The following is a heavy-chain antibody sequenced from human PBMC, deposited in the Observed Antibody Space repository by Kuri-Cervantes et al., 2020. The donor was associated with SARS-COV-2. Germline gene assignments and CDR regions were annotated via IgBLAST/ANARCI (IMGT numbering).Heavy chain of an antibody. Sequence: SETLSLTCTVSGGSISSSSYYWGWIRQPPGKGLEWIGYIYYSGSTNYNPSLKSRVTISVDTSKNQFSLKLSSVTAADTAVYYCARHTSTGWFDPWGQGTLVTVSS. V-gene: IGHV4-61*05. D-gene: IGHD2-2*02. J-gene: IGHJ5*02. CDR1: GGSISSSSYY. CDR3: ARHTSTGWFDP. CDR2: IYYSGST.